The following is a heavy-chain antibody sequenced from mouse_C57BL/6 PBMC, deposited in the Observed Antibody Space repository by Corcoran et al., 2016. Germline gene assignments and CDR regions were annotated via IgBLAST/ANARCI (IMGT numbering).Heavy chain of an antibody. CDR3: ARGGSTTVVEAY. J-gene: IGHJ3*01. D-gene: IGHD1-1*01. CDR1: GYTFTDYY. Sequence: EVQLQQSGPELVKPGASVKISCKASGYTFTDYYMNWVKQSHGQSLEWIGDINPNNGGTSYNQKFKGKATLTVDKSSSTAYMELRSLTSEDSAVYYCARGGSTTVVEAYWGQGTLVTVSA. V-gene: IGHV1-26*01. CDR2: INPNNGGT.